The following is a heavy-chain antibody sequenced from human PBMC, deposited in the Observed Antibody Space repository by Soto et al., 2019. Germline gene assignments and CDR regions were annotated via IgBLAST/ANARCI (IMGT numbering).Heavy chain of an antibody. Sequence: EVQLVESGGGLVQPGGSLRLSCAGSGFTFTSHGMNWVRQAPGKGLEWVSHITSGSSSKYYADSVKGRFTISRDNAKKSVYLQMNSLRDEDTAVYYCVRDLGCISTSCHANFDFWGQGTLVTVSS. V-gene: IGHV3-48*02. D-gene: IGHD2-2*01. CDR1: GFTFTSHG. CDR2: ITSGSSSK. CDR3: VRDLGCISTSCHANFDF. J-gene: IGHJ4*02.